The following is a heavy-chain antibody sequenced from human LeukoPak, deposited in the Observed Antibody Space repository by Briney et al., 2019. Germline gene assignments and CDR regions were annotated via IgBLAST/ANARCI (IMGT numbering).Heavy chain of an antibody. CDR2: INHSGST. V-gene: IGHV4-34*01. CDR1: GGSFSGYY. CDR3: ARHALATVSDPSFDY. J-gene: IGHJ4*02. Sequence: SETLSLTCAVYGGSFSGYYWSWIRQPPGKGLEWIGEINHSGSTNYNPSLKSRVTISVDTSKNQCSLKLRSVTAADTAVFYCARHALATVSDPSFDYWGQGTLVTVSS. D-gene: IGHD5/OR15-5a*01.